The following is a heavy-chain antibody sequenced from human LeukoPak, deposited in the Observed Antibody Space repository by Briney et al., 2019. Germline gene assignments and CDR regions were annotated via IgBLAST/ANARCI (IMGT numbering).Heavy chain of an antibody. CDR1: GFTFSDYY. CDR3: ARDRNYYGSGTWLY. J-gene: IGHJ4*02. Sequence: GGSLRLSCAASGFTFSDYYMSWIRQAPGKGLEWVSYISSSRSYTNYADSVKGRFTISRDNAKNSLYLQMNSLRAEDTAVYYCARDRNYYGSGTWLYWGQGTLVTVSS. D-gene: IGHD3-10*01. V-gene: IGHV3-11*06. CDR2: ISSSRSYT.